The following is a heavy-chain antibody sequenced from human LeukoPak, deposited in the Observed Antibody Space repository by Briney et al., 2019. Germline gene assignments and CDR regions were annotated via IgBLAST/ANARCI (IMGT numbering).Heavy chain of an antibody. D-gene: IGHD3-22*01. J-gene: IGHJ4*02. CDR1: GFTFDDYG. V-gene: IGHV3-20*04. CDR2: INWNGGST. CDR3: ARAKYYYDSSGYCD. Sequence: GGSLRLSCAASGFTFDDYGMSWVRQAPGKGLEWVSGINWNGGSTGYADSVKGRFTISRDNAKNSLYLQMNSLRAEDTALYYCARAKYYYDSSGYCDWGQGTLITVSS.